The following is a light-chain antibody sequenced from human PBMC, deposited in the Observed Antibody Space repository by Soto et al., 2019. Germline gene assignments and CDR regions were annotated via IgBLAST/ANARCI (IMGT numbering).Light chain of an antibody. Sequence: EVVLTQSPGTLSLSPGERATLSCRAIQSVSSNNLAWYQQKLGQAPRLLIYGASSRATGIPDRFSGSGSETNFTLTISRLEPEDFSVYYCQQYGGPPGTFGQGTKLEIK. J-gene: IGKJ2*01. CDR2: GAS. CDR3: QQYGGPPGT. V-gene: IGKV3-20*01. CDR1: QSVSSNN.